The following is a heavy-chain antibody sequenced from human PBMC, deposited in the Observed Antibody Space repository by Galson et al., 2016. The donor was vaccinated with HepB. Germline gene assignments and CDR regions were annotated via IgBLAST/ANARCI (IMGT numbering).Heavy chain of an antibody. V-gene: IGHV3-23*01. Sequence: SLRLSCAASRFTFSSYSMSWVRQAPGKGLEWVSSIGYRGDGTDYAESVKGRFTISRDNSKNMLYLQMNSLRAEDTAVYNCAKSMLHRIIEPGGLGFDMWGHGTMVTVS. CDR2: IGYRGDGT. CDR3: AKSMLHRIIEPGGLGFDM. CDR1: RFTFSSYS. D-gene: IGHD2-15*01. J-gene: IGHJ3*02.